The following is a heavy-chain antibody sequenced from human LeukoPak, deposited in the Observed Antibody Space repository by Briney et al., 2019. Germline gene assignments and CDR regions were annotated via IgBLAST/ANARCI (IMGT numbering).Heavy chain of an antibody. V-gene: IGHV3-15*01. CDR1: GITLSNYG. Sequence: GGSLRLSCAVSGITLSNYGMSWVRQGPGKGLEWVGRIKSKTDGGTTDYAAPVKGRFTISRDDSKNTLYLQMNSLKTEDTAVYYCTTDGTSGWYSVSPNWGQGTLVTVSS. D-gene: IGHD6-19*01. J-gene: IGHJ4*02. CDR2: IKSKTDGGTT. CDR3: TTDGTSGWYSVSPN.